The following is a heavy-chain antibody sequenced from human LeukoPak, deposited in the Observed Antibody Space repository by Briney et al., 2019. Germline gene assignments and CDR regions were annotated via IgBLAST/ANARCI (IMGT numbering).Heavy chain of an antibody. V-gene: IGHV3-53*01. CDR1: GFTVSSKY. D-gene: IGHD1-26*01. CDR2: IYSDGNT. J-gene: IGHJ1*01. Sequence: PGGSLRLSCAASGFTVSSKYMSWVRQAPGMGLEWVSTIYSDGNTYYPDSVKGRFTISRDGSKNTLYLQLNSLRTEDTAIYYCVREREGSNSEHWGQGTLVTVSS. CDR3: VREREGSNSEH.